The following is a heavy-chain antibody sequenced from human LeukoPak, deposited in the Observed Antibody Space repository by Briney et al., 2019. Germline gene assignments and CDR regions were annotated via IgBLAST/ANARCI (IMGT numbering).Heavy chain of an antibody. D-gene: IGHD2-21*02. J-gene: IGHJ5*02. Sequence: GRSLRLSCAASRFAFTSYAMHWVRQAPGTGLEWVAAIWFDGSNEEYADSVKGRFTISRDNSKNTLYLQMNSLRDEDTALYYCVREAGYCASVCLKSNWFDPWGQGTLVTVSS. CDR1: RFAFTSYA. CDR3: VREAGYCASVCLKSNWFDP. CDR2: IWFDGSNE. V-gene: IGHV3-33*01.